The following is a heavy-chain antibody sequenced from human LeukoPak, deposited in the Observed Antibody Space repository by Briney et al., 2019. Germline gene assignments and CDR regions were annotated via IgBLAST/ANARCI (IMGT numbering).Heavy chain of an antibody. CDR1: GGTFSSYA. D-gene: IGHD2-2*03. CDR3: ARASGYCSSTSCHDAFDI. J-gene: IGHJ3*02. CDR2: IIPIFGIA. Sequence: SVKVSCKASGGTFSSYAISWVRQAPGQGLEWMGRIIPIFGIANYAQKFQGRVTITADKSTSTAYMELSSLSSEDTAVYYCARASGYCSSTSCHDAFDIWGQGTMVTVSS. V-gene: IGHV1-69*04.